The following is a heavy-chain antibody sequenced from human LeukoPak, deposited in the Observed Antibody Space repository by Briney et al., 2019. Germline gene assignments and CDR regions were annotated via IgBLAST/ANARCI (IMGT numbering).Heavy chain of an antibody. CDR3: ARDLAPTTILARWFDP. CDR1: GFALGSYS. Sequence: PGGSLRLSCAASGFALGSYSMNWVRQAPGQGLEWISSISTTSRHIHYADSLKGRFTISRDNAKNSLFLQMDSLGAEDTAIYYCARDLAPTTILARWFDPWGQGTLVTVSS. D-gene: IGHD4-17*01. V-gene: IGHV3-21*01. J-gene: IGHJ5*02. CDR2: ISTTSRHI.